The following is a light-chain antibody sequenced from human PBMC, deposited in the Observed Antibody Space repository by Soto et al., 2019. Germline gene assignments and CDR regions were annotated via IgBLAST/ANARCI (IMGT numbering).Light chain of an antibody. Sequence: QSALTQPASVSGSPGQSITISCTGTSGDVGDYNYVSWYQQRPGNAPKLLIHEVTNRPSGISNRFSGSKSGSTASLTISGLQPEDEAVYYCSSYMASSTLWVFGGGTKVTVL. CDR1: SGDVGDYNY. J-gene: IGLJ3*02. CDR2: EVT. CDR3: SSYMASSTLWV. V-gene: IGLV2-14*01.